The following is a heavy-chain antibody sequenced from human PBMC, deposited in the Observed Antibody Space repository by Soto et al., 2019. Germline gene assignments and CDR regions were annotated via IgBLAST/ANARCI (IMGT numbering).Heavy chain of an antibody. Sequence: SETLSLTCAVSGYFISTGYSWVWIRQPPGKGLEWLGNIYHSGNTYYNPSLKSRITISIDTAKNQLSLKLASVTATDTAMYYCGRVYCSTTSCFLKGVDIWGQGTPVTVSS. V-gene: IGHV4-38-2*01. CDR2: IYHSGNT. CDR1: GYFISTGYS. D-gene: IGHD2-2*01. CDR3: GRVYCSTTSCFLKGVDI. J-gene: IGHJ6*02.